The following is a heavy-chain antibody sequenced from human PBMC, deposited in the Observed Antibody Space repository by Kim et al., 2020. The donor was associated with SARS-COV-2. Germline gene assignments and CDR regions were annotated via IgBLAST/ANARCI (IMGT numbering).Heavy chain of an antibody. CDR3: AKRYSSSWYTDSFDI. Sequence: DSVKGRFTISRDNSRNTLYLEMNSLRAEDSAVYYCAKRYSSSWYTDSFDIWGQGTMVIVSS. J-gene: IGHJ3*02. V-gene: IGHV3-23*01. D-gene: IGHD6-13*01.